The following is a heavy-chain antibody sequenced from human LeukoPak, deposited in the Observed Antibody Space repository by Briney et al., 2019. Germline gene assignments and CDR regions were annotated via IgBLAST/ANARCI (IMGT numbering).Heavy chain of an antibody. CDR3: ARVPPYYGDYGGGHAFDI. V-gene: IGHV4-30-4*01. Sequence: SETLSLTCTVSGGSISSGDYYWSRIRQPPGKGLEWIGYIYYSGSTYYNPSLKSRVTISVDTSKNQFSLKLSSVTAADTAVYYCARVPPYYGDYGGGHAFDIWGQGTMVTVSS. J-gene: IGHJ3*02. CDR2: IYYSGST. D-gene: IGHD4-17*01. CDR1: GGSISSGDYY.